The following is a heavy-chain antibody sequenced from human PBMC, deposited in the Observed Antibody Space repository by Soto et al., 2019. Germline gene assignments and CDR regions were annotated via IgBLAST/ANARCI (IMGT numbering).Heavy chain of an antibody. J-gene: IGHJ4*02. V-gene: IGHV1-18*04. CDR1: GYTFGTST. CDR2: IKAYSGNT. D-gene: IGHD4-17*01. Sequence: QLQLVQSGAEAKKPGASVKVYCKASGYTFGTSTISWLRQAPGKGLEWMGWIKAYSGNTNYAPKLQGRVTMTTDTPTSTAYMELRSLTTDDTATYYCAIADYGDDDYWGQGTLVTVSS. CDR3: AIADYGDDDY.